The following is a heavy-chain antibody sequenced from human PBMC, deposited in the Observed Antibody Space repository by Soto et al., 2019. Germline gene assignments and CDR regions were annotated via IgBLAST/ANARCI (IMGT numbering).Heavy chain of an antibody. CDR1: GGSISSGDYY. J-gene: IGHJ4*02. Sequence: QVQLQESGPGLVKPSQTLSLTCTVSGGSISSGDYYWSWIRQPPGKGLEWIGYIYYSGSTYYNPSLKSRVTISVDTSKNQFSLKLSSVTAADTAVYYCARDGAGYCTNGVCQNFDYWGQGTLVTVSS. D-gene: IGHD2-8*01. CDR3: ARDGAGYCTNGVCQNFDY. V-gene: IGHV4-30-4*01. CDR2: IYYSGST.